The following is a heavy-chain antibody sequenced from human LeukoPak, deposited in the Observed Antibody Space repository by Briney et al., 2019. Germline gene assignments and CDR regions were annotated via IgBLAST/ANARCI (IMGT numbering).Heavy chain of an antibody. J-gene: IGHJ3*02. CDR2: IYSGGST. Sequence: GGSLRLSCTASGFTVSKNYMSWVRRAPGKGLEWVSVIYSGGSTYYADSVKGRFTISRDNSKNTLYLQMNSLRTEDTAVYYCARDFDAFDIWAQGTMVTVSS. D-gene: IGHD3-3*01. CDR3: ARDFDAFDI. CDR1: GFTVSKNY. V-gene: IGHV3-66*02.